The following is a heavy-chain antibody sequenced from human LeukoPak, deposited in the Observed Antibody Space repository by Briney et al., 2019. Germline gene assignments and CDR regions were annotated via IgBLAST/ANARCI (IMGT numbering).Heavy chain of an antibody. D-gene: IGHD6-19*01. Sequence: SQTLSLTCTVSGGSISSGSYYWSWIRQPAGTGLEWIGRIYTSGSTNYNPSLKSRVTISVDTSKNQFSLKLSSVTAADTAVYYCATGIAVAGTFDYWGQGTLVTVSS. CDR3: ATGIAVAGTFDY. CDR1: GGSISSGSYY. J-gene: IGHJ4*02. V-gene: IGHV4-61*02. CDR2: IYTSGST.